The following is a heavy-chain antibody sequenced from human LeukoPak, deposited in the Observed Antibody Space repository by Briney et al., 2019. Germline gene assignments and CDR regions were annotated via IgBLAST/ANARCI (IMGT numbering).Heavy chain of an antibody. V-gene: IGHV4-39*07. D-gene: IGHD3-22*01. CDR1: GGSISSSSYY. CDR2: IYYSGST. CDR3: ARANYYDGSGYSRGAFDI. Sequence: SETLSLTCTVSGGSISSSSYYWGWIRQPPGKGLEWIGSIYYSGSTYYNPSLKSRVTISVDTSKNQLSLKLISVTAADTAVYYCARANYYDGSGYSRGAFDIWGQGTMVTVSS. J-gene: IGHJ3*02.